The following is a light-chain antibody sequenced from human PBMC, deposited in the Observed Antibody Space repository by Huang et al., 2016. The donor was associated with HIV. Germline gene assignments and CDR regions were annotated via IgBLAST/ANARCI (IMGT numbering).Light chain of an antibody. V-gene: IGKV2-28*01. J-gene: IGKJ5*01. Sequence: DIVMTQSPLSLPVTPGEPASISCRSSQSLPHSNEHNYLDWYLQKPGQSPQLLIYLGSNRASGVPDRFSGSGSGTDFTLKISRVEAEDVGVYYCMQALQTPITFGQGTRLEIK. CDR1: QSLPHSNEHNY. CDR2: LGS. CDR3: MQALQTPIT.